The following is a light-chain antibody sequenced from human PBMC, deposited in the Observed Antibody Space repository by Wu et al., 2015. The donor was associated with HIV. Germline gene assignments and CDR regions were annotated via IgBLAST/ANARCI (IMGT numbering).Light chain of an antibody. Sequence: EIVLTQSPGTLSLSPGERATLSCRASQTFSSRNLAWYQQTPGQPPRLLIYGASNRATGIPDRFSGSGSGTDFTLNISRLEPEDFAVYYCQHYGPSQWTFGQGPRWKSN. CDR1: QTFSSRN. J-gene: IGKJ1*01. CDR3: QHYGPSQWT. V-gene: IGKV3-20*01. CDR2: GAS.